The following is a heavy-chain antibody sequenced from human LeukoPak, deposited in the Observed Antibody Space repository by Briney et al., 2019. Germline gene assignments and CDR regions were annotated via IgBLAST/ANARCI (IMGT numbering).Heavy chain of an antibody. CDR2: IYSGGST. CDR1: GFTVSSNY. V-gene: IGHV3-66*01. J-gene: IGHJ6*02. D-gene: IGHD3-10*01. CDR3: ARDTPTEGGLWFGELLGGMDV. Sequence: GGSLRLSCAASGFTVSSNYMSWVRQAPGKGLKWVSVIYSGGSTYYADSVKGRFTISRDNSKNTLYLQMNSLRAEDTAVYYCARDTPTEGGLWFGELLGGMDVRGQGTTVTVSS.